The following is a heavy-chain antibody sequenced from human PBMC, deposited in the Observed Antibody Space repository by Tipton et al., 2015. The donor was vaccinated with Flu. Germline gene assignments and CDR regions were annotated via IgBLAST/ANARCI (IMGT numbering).Heavy chain of an antibody. D-gene: IGHD6-13*01. CDR2: IYTSGST. Sequence: LRLSCTVSGGSISSYYWSWIRQPAGKGLEWIGRIYTSGSTNYNPSLKSRVTMSVDTSKNQFSLKLSSVTAADTAVYYCASYSSSWSHYGMDVWGQGTTVTVSS. V-gene: IGHV4-4*07. J-gene: IGHJ6*02. CDR1: GGSISSYY. CDR3: ASYSSSWSHYGMDV.